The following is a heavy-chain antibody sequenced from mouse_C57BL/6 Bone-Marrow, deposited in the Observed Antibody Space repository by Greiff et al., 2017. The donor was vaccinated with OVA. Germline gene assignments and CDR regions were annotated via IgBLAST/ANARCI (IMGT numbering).Heavy chain of an antibody. V-gene: IGHV1-82*01. CDR2: IYPGDGDT. Sequence: VKLVESGPELVKPGASVKISCKASGYAFSSSWMNWVKQRPGKGLEWIGRIYPGDGDTNYNGKFKGKATLTADKSSSTAYMQLSSLTSEDSAVYFCARSTITTVALDYWGQGTTLTVSS. D-gene: IGHD1-1*01. CDR3: ARSTITTVALDY. J-gene: IGHJ2*01. CDR1: GYAFSSSW.